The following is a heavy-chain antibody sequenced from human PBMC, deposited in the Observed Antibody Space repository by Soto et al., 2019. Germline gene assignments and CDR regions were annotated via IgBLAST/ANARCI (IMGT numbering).Heavy chain of an antibody. D-gene: IGHD6-25*01. CDR3: ARVSAVYAFDI. Sequence: GASVKVSCKASGDTFTSYGMSWVRQATGQGLEWMGWISAYNGNTNYAQKLQGRVTMTTDTSTSTAYMELRSLRSDDTAVYYCARVSAVYAFDIWGQGTMVTVSS. CDR1: GDTFTSYG. J-gene: IGHJ3*02. V-gene: IGHV1-18*01. CDR2: ISAYNGNT.